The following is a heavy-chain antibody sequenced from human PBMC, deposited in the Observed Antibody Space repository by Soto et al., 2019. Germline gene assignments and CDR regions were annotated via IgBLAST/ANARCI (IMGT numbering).Heavy chain of an antibody. J-gene: IGHJ3*02. CDR1: GGSVRSGSYC. D-gene: IGHD3-3*01. Sequence: PSETLSLTCTVCGGSVRSGSYCWFCMRQGPGKGLEWIGYIYYSGSTNYNPSLKSRVTISVDTSKNQFSLKLSSVTAADTAVYYCARDRKITIFGVVTTPGAFDIWGQGTMVTVSS. V-gene: IGHV4-61*01. CDR2: IYYSGST. CDR3: ARDRKITIFGVVTTPGAFDI.